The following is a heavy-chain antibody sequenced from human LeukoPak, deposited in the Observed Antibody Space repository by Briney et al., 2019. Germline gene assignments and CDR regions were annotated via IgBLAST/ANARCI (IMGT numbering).Heavy chain of an antibody. Sequence: GGSLRLSCAASRFTFDDYAMHWVRQAPGKGLEWVSGISWNSGSIGYADSVKGRFTISRDNAKNSLYLQMNSLRAEDTALYYCASARDYGDCEIDYWGQGTLVTVSS. J-gene: IGHJ4*02. CDR3: ASARDYGDCEIDY. V-gene: IGHV3-9*01. D-gene: IGHD4-17*01. CDR1: RFTFDDYA. CDR2: ISWNSGSI.